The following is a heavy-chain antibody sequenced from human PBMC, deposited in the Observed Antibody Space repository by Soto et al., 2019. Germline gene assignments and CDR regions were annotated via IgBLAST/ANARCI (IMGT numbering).Heavy chain of an antibody. D-gene: IGHD6-13*01. CDR3: AKDPSSSAIINWFDP. J-gene: IGHJ5*02. CDR1: GFTFSSYA. CDR2: ISGSGGST. Sequence: AGGSLRLSCAASGFTFSSYAMSWVRQAPGKGLEWVSAISGSGGSTYYADSVKGRFTISRDNSKNTLYLQMNSLRAEDTAVYYCAKDPSSSAIINWFDPWGQGTLVTVSS. V-gene: IGHV3-23*01.